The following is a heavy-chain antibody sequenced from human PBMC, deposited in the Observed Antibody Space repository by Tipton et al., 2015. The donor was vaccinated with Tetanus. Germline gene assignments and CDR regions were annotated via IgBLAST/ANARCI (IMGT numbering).Heavy chain of an antibody. J-gene: IGHJ2*01. D-gene: IGHD3-3*02. CDR2: IYYSGSS. CDR3: ARERIRLIGEVIFRYFDL. V-gene: IGHV4-39*07. CDR1: GASMSSSSYY. Sequence: TLSLTCNVSGASMSSSSYYWDWIRQPPGKGLEWIGSIYYSGSSYYNPSLESRVTISLDTSKNRLSLKLTSATAADTAVYYCARERIRLIGEVIFRYFDLWGRGTLVTVSS.